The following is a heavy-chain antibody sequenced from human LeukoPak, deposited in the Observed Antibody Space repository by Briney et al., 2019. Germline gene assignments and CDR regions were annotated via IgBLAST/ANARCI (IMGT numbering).Heavy chain of an antibody. D-gene: IGHD2-2*01. V-gene: IGHV4-34*01. CDR2: INHSGST. J-gene: IGHJ4*02. CDR1: GGSFSGYY. CDR3: ARESGYCSSTSCQGTRAFDY. Sequence: PSETLSLTCAVYGGSFSGYYWSWIRQPPGKGLEWIGEINHSGSTNYNPSLKSRVTISVDTSKNQFSLKLSSVTAADTAVYYCARESGYCSSTSCQGTRAFDYWGQGTLVTVSS.